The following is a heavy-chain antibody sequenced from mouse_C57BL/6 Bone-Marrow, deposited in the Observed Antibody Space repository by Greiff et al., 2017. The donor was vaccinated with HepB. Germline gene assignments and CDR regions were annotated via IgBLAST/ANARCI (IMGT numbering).Heavy chain of an antibody. CDR3: ETMMVTPF. V-gene: IGHV5-4*03. CDR1: GFTFSSYA. D-gene: IGHD2-3*01. Sequence: DVKLVESGGGLVKPGGSLKLSCAASGFTFSSYAMSWVRQTPEKRLEWVATISDGGSYTYYPDNVKGRFTISRDNAKNNLYLQMSHLKSEDTAMYYCETMMVTPFWGQGTTLTVSS. CDR2: ISDGGSYT. J-gene: IGHJ2*01.